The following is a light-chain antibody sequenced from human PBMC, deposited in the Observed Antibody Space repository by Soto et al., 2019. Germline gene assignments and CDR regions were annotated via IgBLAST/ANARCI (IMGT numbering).Light chain of an antibody. CDR1: QSVSTW. J-gene: IGKJ5*01. V-gene: IGKV1-5*03. CDR2: MAS. CDR3: QQYGTSPIT. Sequence: DIQMTQSPSTLSASVGYRFTITCRASQSVSTWLAWYQQKPGKAPQVLISMASTLESGVPSRFSGSGSGTEFTLTISSLEPEDFAVYYCQQYGTSPITFGQGTRLEIK.